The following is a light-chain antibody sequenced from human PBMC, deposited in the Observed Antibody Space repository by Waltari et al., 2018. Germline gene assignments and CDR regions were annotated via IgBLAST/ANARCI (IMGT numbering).Light chain of an antibody. Sequence: IVMTQSPATLSVSPGESATLSCRASQSVSSSLAWYQQKRGQAPRLLIYGASTRPTGIPARFSGSGSGTEFTLTISSLQSEESAVYYCHQYVHWQTVGQGTKLEI. CDR2: GAS. J-gene: IGKJ2*01. CDR3: HQYVHWQT. CDR1: QSVSSS. V-gene: IGKV3-15*01.